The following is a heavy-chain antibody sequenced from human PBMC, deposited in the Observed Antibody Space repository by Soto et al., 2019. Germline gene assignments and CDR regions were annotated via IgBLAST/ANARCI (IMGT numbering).Heavy chain of an antibody. Sequence: PGGSLRLSCAASGFSLSSYAMSWVRQAPGKGLEWVSTISGSGGSTYYADSVKGRFTISRDNSKKTLYLQMNSLRAEDTAVYYCAKRYAFDIWGQGTMVTVSS. D-gene: IGHD3-16*02. CDR3: AKRYAFDI. V-gene: IGHV3-23*01. CDR2: ISGSGGST. CDR1: GFSLSSYA. J-gene: IGHJ3*02.